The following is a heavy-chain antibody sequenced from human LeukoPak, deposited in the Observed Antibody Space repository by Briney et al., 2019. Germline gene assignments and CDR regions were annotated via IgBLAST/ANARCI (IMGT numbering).Heavy chain of an antibody. CDR1: GYSFSDYD. CDR3: AKNRWGSVATPDS. CDR2: IRYDGSNT. Sequence: GESLKISCKGSGYSFSDYDIHWVRLAPGKGLEWVTFIRYDGSNTYAESVKGRFTISRDNSKNTVYLQMNSLAIEDTAIYYCAKNRWGSVATPDSWGQGTVVTVSS. V-gene: IGHV3-30*02. D-gene: IGHD5-12*01. J-gene: IGHJ4*02.